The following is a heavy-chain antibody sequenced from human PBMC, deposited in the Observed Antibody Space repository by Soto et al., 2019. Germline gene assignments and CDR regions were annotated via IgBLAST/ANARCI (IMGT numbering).Heavy chain of an antibody. Sequence: EVQLVESGGGLVQPGGSLRLSCVASGIPVSSNYMTWVHQAPGKELEWVSVLHSGGDTYYANSVKGRFTISRHDSTNTGCLQMNSLTAEDTAVYYRARDGPYYYASRMDVWGQWTTVTVSS. D-gene: IGHD3-10*01. CDR2: LHSGGDT. V-gene: IGHV3-53*04. CDR1: GIPVSSNY. CDR3: ARDGPYYYASRMDV. J-gene: IGHJ6*02.